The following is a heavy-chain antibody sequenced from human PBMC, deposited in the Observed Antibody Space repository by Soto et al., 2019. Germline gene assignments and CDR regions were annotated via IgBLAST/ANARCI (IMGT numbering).Heavy chain of an antibody. J-gene: IGHJ6*02. CDR3: ARDPGHQSYYDFWSGCQTARYYYGMDV. D-gene: IGHD3-3*01. Sequence: SQTLSLTCAISGDSVSSNSAAWNWIRQSPSRGLEWLGRTYYRSKWYNDYAVSVKSRITINPDTSKNQFSLQLNSVTPEDTAVYYCARDPGHQSYYDFWSGCQTARYYYGMDVWGQGTTVTVSS. V-gene: IGHV6-1*01. CDR2: TYYRSKWYN. CDR1: GDSVSSNSAA.